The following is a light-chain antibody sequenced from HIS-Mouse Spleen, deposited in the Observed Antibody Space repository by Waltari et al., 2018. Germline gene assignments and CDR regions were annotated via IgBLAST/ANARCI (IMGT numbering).Light chain of an antibody. V-gene: IGLV1-44*01. CDR1: SSNIGSNP. CDR3: AAWDDSLNGYV. J-gene: IGLJ1*01. Sequence: QSVLTQPPSASGTPGQRAPISCSGRSSNIGSNPVNWYQQLPETAPKLLIYSNNQRPSGVPDRFSGSKSGTSASLAISGLQSEDEADYYCAAWDDSLNGYVFGTGTKVTVL. CDR2: SNN.